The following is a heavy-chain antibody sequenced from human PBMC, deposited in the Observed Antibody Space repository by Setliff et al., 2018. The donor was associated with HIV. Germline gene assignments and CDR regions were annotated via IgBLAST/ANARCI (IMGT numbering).Heavy chain of an antibody. Sequence: PSETLSLTCAASGYSINSGFSRAWIRQPPGQGPQWIGSIYQSGIIYYNPSLQSRVTISVDSSKNQFSLNLFSVTAADTAVYYCARPRRVRSRAWYWFDIWGQGTLVTVSS. CDR2: IYQSGII. J-gene: IGHJ5*02. CDR1: GYSINSGFS. V-gene: IGHV4-38-2*01. D-gene: IGHD6-19*01. CDR3: ARPRRVRSRAWYWFDI.